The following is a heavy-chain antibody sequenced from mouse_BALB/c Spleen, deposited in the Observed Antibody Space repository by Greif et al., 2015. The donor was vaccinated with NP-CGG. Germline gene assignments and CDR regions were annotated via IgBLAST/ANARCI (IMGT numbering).Heavy chain of an antibody. CDR2: IYPGSGNT. J-gene: IGHJ4*01. Sequence: QVQLQQPGPELVKPGASVKISCKASGYTFTDYYINWVKQKPGQGPEWIGWIYPGSGNTKYNEKFKGKATLTVDTSSSTAYMQFSSLTSEDTAVYFCARRTGTEAMDYWGQGTSVTVSS. V-gene: IGHV1-84*02. CDR3: ARRTGTEAMDY. D-gene: IGHD4-1*01. CDR1: GYTFTDYY.